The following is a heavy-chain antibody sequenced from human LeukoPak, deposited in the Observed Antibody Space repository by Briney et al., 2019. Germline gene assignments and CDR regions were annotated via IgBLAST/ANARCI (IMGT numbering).Heavy chain of an antibody. CDR3: AKDVLAVAEQVDY. J-gene: IGHJ4*02. CDR1: GFTFSSYG. CDR2: IRYDGSNK. V-gene: IGHV3-30*02. Sequence: GGSLRLSWAASGFTFSSYGMHWVRQAPGKGLEWVAFIRYDGSNKYYADSVKGRFTISRDNSKNTLYLQMNSLRAEDTAVYYCAKDVLAVAEQVDYWGQGTLVTVSS. D-gene: IGHD6-19*01.